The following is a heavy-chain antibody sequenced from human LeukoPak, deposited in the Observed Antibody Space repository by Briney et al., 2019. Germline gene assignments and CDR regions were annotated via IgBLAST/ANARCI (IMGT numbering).Heavy chain of an antibody. CDR1: GGSSSGYY. Sequence: PSETLSLTCAVYGGSSSGYYWSWIRQPPGKGLEWIGEINHSGSTNYNPSLKSRVTISVDTSKNQFSLKLSSVTAADTAVYYCAGLIVVVPAAIPSWGQGTLVTVSS. CDR3: AGLIVVVPAAIPS. V-gene: IGHV4-34*01. D-gene: IGHD2-2*02. J-gene: IGHJ4*02. CDR2: INHSGST.